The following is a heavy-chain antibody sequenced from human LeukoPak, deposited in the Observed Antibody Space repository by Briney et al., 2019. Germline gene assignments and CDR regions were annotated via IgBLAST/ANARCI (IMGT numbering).Heavy chain of an antibody. CDR2: IYTSGST. Sequence: SETLSLTCTVSGGSISSGSYHWSWIRQPAGKGLEWIGRIYTSGSTNYNPSLKSRVTISVDTSKNQFSLKLSSVTAADTAVYYCARVMGGFTIDYWGQGTLVTVSS. CDR3: ARVMGGFTIDY. V-gene: IGHV4-61*02. J-gene: IGHJ4*02. D-gene: IGHD3-10*01. CDR1: GGSISSGSYH.